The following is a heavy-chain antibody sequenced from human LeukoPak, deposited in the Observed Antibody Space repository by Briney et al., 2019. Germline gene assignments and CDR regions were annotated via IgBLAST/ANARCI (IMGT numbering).Heavy chain of an antibody. J-gene: IGHJ5*02. V-gene: IGHV4-59*01. CDR1: VRPISSYY. Sequence: PSETLSLTCTVSVRPISSYYWSWIRQPPGKGLEWIGYIYYRGSTNYNPSLKSRVTISVDTSKNQFSLKLSSVTAADTAVYYCARYSWFGELLWGWFDPWGQGTLVTVSS. CDR2: IYYRGST. D-gene: IGHD3-10*01. CDR3: ARYSWFGELLWGWFDP.